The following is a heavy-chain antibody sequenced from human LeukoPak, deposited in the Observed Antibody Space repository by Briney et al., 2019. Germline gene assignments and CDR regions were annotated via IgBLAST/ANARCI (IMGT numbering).Heavy chain of an antibody. CDR1: GYSISSGYY. V-gene: IGHV4-38-2*02. D-gene: IGHD5-12*01. CDR2: IYHSGST. J-gene: IGHJ4*02. CDR3: ARNSGYGLGTSYYFDY. Sequence: PSETLSLTCTVSGYSISSGYYWGWIRQPPGKGLEWIGSIYHSGSTYYNPSLKSRVTILVDTSKNQFSLKLSSVTAADTAVYYCARNSGYGLGTSYYFDYWGQGTLVTVSS.